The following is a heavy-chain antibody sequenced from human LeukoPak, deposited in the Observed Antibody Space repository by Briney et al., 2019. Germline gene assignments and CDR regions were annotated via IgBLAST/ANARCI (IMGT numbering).Heavy chain of an antibody. CDR1: GGSISSYY. D-gene: IGHD4-17*01. J-gene: IGHJ6*02. CDR2: IYYSGST. CDR3: AREDYGNYNSYGMDV. V-gene: IGHV4-59*01. Sequence: SETQSLTCTVSGGSISSYYWSWIRQPPGKGLEWIGYIYYSGSTNYNPSLKSRVTISVDTSKNQFSLKLSSVTAADTAVYYCAREDYGNYNSYGMDVWGQGTTVTVSS.